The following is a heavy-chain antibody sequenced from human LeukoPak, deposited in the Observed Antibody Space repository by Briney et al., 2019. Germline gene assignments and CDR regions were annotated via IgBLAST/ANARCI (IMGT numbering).Heavy chain of an antibody. CDR3: ARPWAGTSPHNAFDI. Sequence: ASVKGSCKASGYTFTGYYMHWVRQAPGQGLEWMGWINPNSGGTNYAQKFQGWVTMTRDTSISTAYMELSRLRSDDTAVYYCARPWAGTSPHNAFDIWGQGTLVTVSS. CDR1: GYTFTGYY. J-gene: IGHJ3*02. D-gene: IGHD6-19*01. V-gene: IGHV1-2*04. CDR2: INPNSGGT.